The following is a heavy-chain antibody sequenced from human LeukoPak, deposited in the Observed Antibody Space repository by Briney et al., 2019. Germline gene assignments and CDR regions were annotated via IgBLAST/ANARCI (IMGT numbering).Heavy chain of an antibody. V-gene: IGHV3-23*01. CDR3: ALMTTVEQDY. Sequence: GESLRLSCAASGVTFSSYAMSWVRQAPGKGLEWVSVISGSGASTYYADSVKGRFTISRDNAKNSLYLQMNSLRAEDTAVYYCALMTTVEQDYWGQGTLVTVSS. J-gene: IGHJ4*02. CDR2: ISGSGAST. CDR1: GVTFSSYA. D-gene: IGHD4-17*01.